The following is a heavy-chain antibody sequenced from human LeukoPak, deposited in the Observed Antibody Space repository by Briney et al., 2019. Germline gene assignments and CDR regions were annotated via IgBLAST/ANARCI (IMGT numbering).Heavy chain of an antibody. CDR2: MHPNSGDT. CDR1: GYTFTSYD. CDR3: ARVKEDAFDI. V-gene: IGHV1-8*01. Sequence: GAPVKVSCKASGYTFTSYDINWVRQATGQGLEYMGWMHPNSGDTGYAQKFQGRVTMTRNTSISTAYMELRSLRSEDTAVYYCARVKEDAFDIWGQGTMVTVSS. J-gene: IGHJ3*02.